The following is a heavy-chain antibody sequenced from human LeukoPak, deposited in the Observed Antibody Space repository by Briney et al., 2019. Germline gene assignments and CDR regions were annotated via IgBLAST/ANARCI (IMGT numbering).Heavy chain of an antibody. CDR1: GGSISPYY. V-gene: IGHV4-59*08. D-gene: IGHD3-9*01. CDR3: ATHYDVLTGYAAAAFDI. J-gene: IGHJ3*02. Sequence: SETLSLTCTVSGGSISPYYWSWIRQPPGKGLEWIGYIYYSGTTHYNPSLESRVTMSVDTSKNQFSLKLSSVTAADTAVYYCATHYDVLTGYAAAAFDIWGQGTMVTVSS. CDR2: IYYSGTT.